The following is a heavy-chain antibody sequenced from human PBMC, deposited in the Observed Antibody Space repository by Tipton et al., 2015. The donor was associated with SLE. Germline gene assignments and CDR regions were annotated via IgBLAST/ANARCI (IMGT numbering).Heavy chain of an antibody. CDR2: INHSGST. Sequence: LRLSCAASGFTFDDYAMHWVRQAPGKGLEWIGEINHSGSTNYNPSLKSRVTISVDTSKNQFSLKLSSVTAADTAVYYCARSGPSWGYYYYMDVWGKGTTVTVSS. V-gene: IGHV4-34*01. J-gene: IGHJ6*03. CDR1: GFTFDDYA. CDR3: ARSGPSWGYYYYMDV. D-gene: IGHD3-16*01.